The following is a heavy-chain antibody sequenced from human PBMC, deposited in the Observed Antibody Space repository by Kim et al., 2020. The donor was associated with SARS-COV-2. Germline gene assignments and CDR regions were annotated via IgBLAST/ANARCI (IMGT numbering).Heavy chain of an antibody. CDR3: ARDQDQYCSGGRCVSEY. CDR1: GFRFSEHY. V-gene: IGHV3-11*01. Sequence: GGSLRLSCAASGFRFSEHYMSWIRLAPGKGLEWISHIGHVGRTKNYAESVRGRFTFSRDNKKRLLYLHMDSLRVEDTAVYFCARDQDQYCSGGRCVSEY. CDR2: IGHVGRTK. J-gene: IGHJ1*01. D-gene: IGHD2-15*01.